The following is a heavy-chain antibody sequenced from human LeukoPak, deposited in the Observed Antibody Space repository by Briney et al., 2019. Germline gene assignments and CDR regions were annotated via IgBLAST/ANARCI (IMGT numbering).Heavy chain of an antibody. J-gene: IGHJ4*02. CDR2: IVVGSGNT. V-gene: IGHV1-58*01. Sequence: SVKVSCKASGFTFTSSAVQWVRQARGQRLEWIGWIVVGSGNTNYAQKFQERVTITRDMSTSTAYMELSSLRSEDTAVYYCAAVRYFDWYNFDYWGQGTLVTVSS. D-gene: IGHD3-9*01. CDR3: AAVRYFDWYNFDY. CDR1: GFTFTSSA.